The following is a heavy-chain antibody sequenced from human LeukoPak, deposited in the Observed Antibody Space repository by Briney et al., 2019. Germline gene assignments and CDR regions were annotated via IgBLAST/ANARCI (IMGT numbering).Heavy chain of an antibody. Sequence: GGSLRLSCAASGSTFSSYGMHWVRQAPGKGLEWVAVISYDGSNKYYADSVKGRFTISRDNSKNTLYLQMNSLRAEDTAVYYCAIGLVRGNFDYWGQGTLVTVSS. CDR2: ISYDGSNK. CDR3: AIGLVRGNFDY. CDR1: GSTFSSYG. J-gene: IGHJ4*02. V-gene: IGHV3-30*03. D-gene: IGHD6-19*01.